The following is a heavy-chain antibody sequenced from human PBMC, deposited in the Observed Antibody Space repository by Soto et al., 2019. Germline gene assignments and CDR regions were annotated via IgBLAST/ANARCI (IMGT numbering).Heavy chain of an antibody. D-gene: IGHD6-19*01. V-gene: IGHV4-61*08. CDR3: ARQSSGWYNWFDP. CDR2: IYYSGST. CDR1: GGPISSGGYY. Sequence: XXTLSLPFTVSGGPISSGGYYWSLIRQPPVKGLEWIGYIYYSGSTNYNPSLKSRVTISVDTSKNQFSLKLSSVNAAETAVYYCARQSSGWYNWFDPWGQGTLVTVSS. J-gene: IGHJ5*02.